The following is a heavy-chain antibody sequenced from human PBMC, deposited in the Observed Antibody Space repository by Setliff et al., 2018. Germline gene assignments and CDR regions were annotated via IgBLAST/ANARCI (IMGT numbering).Heavy chain of an antibody. Sequence: ASETLSLTCAVSGFSINSLSWWSWVRQSPGKGLEWIGEIYHDGNSNFNPSVHYSPSLKSRVTMSIDNSNNQCSLKSTSVTAADNAVYYCAKGGGRYHSDSWGQGILVTSPQ. D-gene: IGHD1-1*01. CDR2: IYHDGNS. J-gene: IGHJ4*02. CDR3: AKGGGRYHSDS. CDR1: GFSINSLSW. V-gene: IGHV4-4*02.